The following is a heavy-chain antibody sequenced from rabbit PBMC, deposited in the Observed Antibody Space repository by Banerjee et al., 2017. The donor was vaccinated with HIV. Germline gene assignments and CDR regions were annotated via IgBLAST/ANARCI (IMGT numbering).Heavy chain of an antibody. Sequence: QSLEESGGDLVKPGASLTLTCKASGIDFSSYTMNWVRQAPGKGLEWIGYIDPVFGTTYYANWVNGRFTISKTSSTTVTLQMTSLTAADTATYFCAREGDSSGWGVYFNLWGPGTLVTVS. V-gene: IGHV1S40*01. CDR3: AREGDSSGWGVYFNL. CDR1: GIDFSSYT. J-gene: IGHJ4*01. CDR2: IDPVFGTT. D-gene: IGHD4-1*01.